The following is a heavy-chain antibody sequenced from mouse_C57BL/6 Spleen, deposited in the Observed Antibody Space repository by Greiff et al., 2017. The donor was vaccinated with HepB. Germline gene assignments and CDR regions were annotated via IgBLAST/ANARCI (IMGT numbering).Heavy chain of an antibody. CDR3: ARSPSYYYGSSYVSYAMDY. D-gene: IGHD1-1*01. Sequence: QVQLQQSGAELVKPGASVKMSCKASGYTFTSYWITWVKQRPGQGLEWIGDIYPGSGSTNYNEKFKSKATLTVDTSSSTAYMQLSSLTSEDSAVYYCARSPSYYYGSSYVSYAMDYWGQGTSVTVSS. V-gene: IGHV1-55*01. CDR2: IYPGSGST. J-gene: IGHJ4*01. CDR1: GYTFTSYW.